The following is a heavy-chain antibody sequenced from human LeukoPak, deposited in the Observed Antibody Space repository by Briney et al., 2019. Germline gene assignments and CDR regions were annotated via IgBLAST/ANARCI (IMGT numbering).Heavy chain of an antibody. CDR3: ARRSSLTPFDY. CDR2: IYYSGST. D-gene: IGHD4-23*01. CDR1: GGSISSSSYY. V-gene: IGHV4-39*01. Sequence: PSETLSPTCTVSGGSISSSSYYWGWIRQPPGKGLEWIGSIYYSGSTYYNPSLKSRVTISLDTSKNQFSLKLSSVTAADTAVYYCARRSSLTPFDYWGQGTLVTVSS. J-gene: IGHJ4*02.